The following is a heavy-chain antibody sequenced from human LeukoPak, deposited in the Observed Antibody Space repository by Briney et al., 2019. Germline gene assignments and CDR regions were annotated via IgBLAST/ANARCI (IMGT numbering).Heavy chain of an antibody. D-gene: IGHD6-19*01. CDR1: GYTFTGYY. J-gene: IGHJ6*04. Sequence: RASVKVSCKASGYTFTGYYMHWVRQAPGQGREWMGWINPNSGGTNYAQKFQGRVTMTRDTSISTAYMELSRLRSDDTAVYYCARDSGYSSGWYFWGKGTTVTVSS. V-gene: IGHV1-2*02. CDR2: INPNSGGT. CDR3: ARDSGYSSGWYF.